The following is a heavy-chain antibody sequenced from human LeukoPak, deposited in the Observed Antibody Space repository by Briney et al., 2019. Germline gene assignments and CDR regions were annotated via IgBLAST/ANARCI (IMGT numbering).Heavy chain of an antibody. CDR1: GFTYSSYA. Sequence: GGSLRLSCAASGFTYSSYAMHWVRQAPGKGLEWVAVISYDGSNKYYADSVKGRFTISRDNSKNTLYLQMNSLRAEDTAVYYCARGAARMVEMATIISFEYWGQGTLVTVSS. J-gene: IGHJ4*02. CDR3: ARGAARMVEMATIISFEY. D-gene: IGHD5-24*01. V-gene: IGHV3-30*04. CDR2: ISYDGSNK.